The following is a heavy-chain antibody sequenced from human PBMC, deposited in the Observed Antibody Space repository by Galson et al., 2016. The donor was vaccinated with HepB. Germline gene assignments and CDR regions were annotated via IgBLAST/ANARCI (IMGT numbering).Heavy chain of an antibody. D-gene: IGHD3-10*01. CDR1: GFDFRYFA. Sequence: SLRLSCAASGFDFRYFAMSWVRQAPGKGLEWVSGISATGSDIHYAVSVRGRFIISRDNSKDTLYLQMNSLRAEDTAVYYCAKNLAPEVRGIDPDYWGQGTLVSVSS. V-gene: IGHV3-23*01. CDR3: AKNLAPEVRGIDPDY. J-gene: IGHJ4*02. CDR2: ISATGSDI.